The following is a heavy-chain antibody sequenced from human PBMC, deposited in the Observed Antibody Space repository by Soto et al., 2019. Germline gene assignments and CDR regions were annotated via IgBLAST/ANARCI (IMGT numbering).Heavy chain of an antibody. Sequence: EVQLVESGGGLVQPGGSLRLSCAASGFTVSSNYMSWVRQAPGKGLEWVSVTYSGGTTYYADSVKGRFIISRDNSKNTLDLQMNSLRAEDTAVYYCARAFRTSGSRDAFDLWGQGTMVTVSS. J-gene: IGHJ3*01. V-gene: IGHV3-66*01. D-gene: IGHD1-26*01. CDR3: ARAFRTSGSRDAFDL. CDR1: GFTVSSNY. CDR2: TYSGGTT.